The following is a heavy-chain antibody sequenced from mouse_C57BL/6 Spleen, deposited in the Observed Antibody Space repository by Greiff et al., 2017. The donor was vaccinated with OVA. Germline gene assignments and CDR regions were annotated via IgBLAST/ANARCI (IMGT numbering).Heavy chain of an antibody. V-gene: IGHV5-17*01. D-gene: IGHD4-1*01. CDR2: ISSGSSTI. Sequence: DVHLVESGGGLVKPGGSLKLSCAASGFTFSDYGMHWVRQAPEKGLEWVAYISSGSSTIYYADTVKGRFTISRDNAKNTLFLQMTSLRSEDTAMYYCARGGFTGNYAMDYWGQGTSVTVSS. CDR3: ARGGFTGNYAMDY. CDR1: GFTFSDYG. J-gene: IGHJ4*01.